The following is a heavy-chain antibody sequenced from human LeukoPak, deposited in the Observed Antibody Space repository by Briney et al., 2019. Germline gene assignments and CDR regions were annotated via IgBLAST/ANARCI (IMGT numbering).Heavy chain of an antibody. CDR1: GFTFSSYS. Sequence: GGSLRLSCAASGFTFSSYSMTWVRLAPGKGLEWISYISAGGTPVYYADSVEGRFTVSRDNEKNSLYLQLNGLRADDTAVYYCARDFRSSSWYIGDYWGQGAQVTVSP. CDR2: ISAGGTPV. CDR3: ARDFRSSSWYIGDY. V-gene: IGHV3-48*01. D-gene: IGHD6-13*01. J-gene: IGHJ4*02.